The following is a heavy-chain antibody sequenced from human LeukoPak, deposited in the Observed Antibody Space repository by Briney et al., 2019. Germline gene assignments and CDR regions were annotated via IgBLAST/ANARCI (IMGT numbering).Heavy chain of an antibody. CDR3: AKDRSFFWSGYSDAFDI. CDR1: GFTFSSYA. D-gene: IGHD3-3*01. CDR2: IWYGGSNK. V-gene: IGHV3-30*02. Sequence: PGGPLRLSCAASGFTFSSYAMSWVRQAPGKGLEWVAVIWYGGSNKYYADSVKGRFTISRDNSKNTLYLQMNSLRAEDTAVYYCAKDRSFFWSGYSDAFDIWGQGTMVTVSS. J-gene: IGHJ3*02.